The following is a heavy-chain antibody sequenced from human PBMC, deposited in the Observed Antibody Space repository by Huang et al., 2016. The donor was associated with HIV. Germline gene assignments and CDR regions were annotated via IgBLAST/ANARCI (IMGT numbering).Heavy chain of an antibody. D-gene: IGHD3-22*01. CDR1: GGTFSSYA. CDR3: ARARGYYDSSVSYYFDY. J-gene: IGHJ4*02. Sequence: QVQLVQSGAEVKKPGSSVKVSCKASGGTFSSYAISWVRQAPGQGLEWMVGIIPILGTANYAQKFQGRVTITADESTSTAYMELSSLRSEDTAVYYCARARGYYDSSVSYYFDYWGQGTLVTVSS. CDR2: IIPILGTA. V-gene: IGHV1-69*13.